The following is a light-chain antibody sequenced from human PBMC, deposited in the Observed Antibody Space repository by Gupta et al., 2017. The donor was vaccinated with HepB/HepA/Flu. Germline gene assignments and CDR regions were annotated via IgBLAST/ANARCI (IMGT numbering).Light chain of an antibody. V-gene: IGLV2-14*03. CDR2: DVS. J-gene: IGLJ2*01. CDR3: SSYTSSSTLEV. CDR1: SSDVGGYNY. Sequence: QSALTHPASVSGSPGQSITISCTGTSSDVGGYNYVSWYQQHPGKAPKLMMYDVSNRPSGVSNRFSGSKSGNTASLTISGLQAEDEADYYCSSYTSSSTLEVFGGGTKLTVL.